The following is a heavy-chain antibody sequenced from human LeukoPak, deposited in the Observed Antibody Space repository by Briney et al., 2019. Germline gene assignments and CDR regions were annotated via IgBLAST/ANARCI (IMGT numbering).Heavy chain of an antibody. CDR2: ISAYNGNT. V-gene: IGHV1-18*01. D-gene: IGHD3-10*01. CDR1: GYTFTNYG. J-gene: IGHJ4*02. CDR3: ARATGRFGELYPFDY. Sequence: ASVKVSCKASGYTFTNYGITWVRQAPGHGLEWMGWISAYNGNTNYAQKLQGRVIMTTDTSTSTAYMELRSLRSDDTAVYYCARATGRFGELYPFDYWGQGTLVTVSS.